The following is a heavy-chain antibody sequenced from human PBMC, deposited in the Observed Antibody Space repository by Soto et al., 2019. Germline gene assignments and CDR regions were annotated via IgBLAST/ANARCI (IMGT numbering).Heavy chain of an antibody. CDR3: VKTYYYDIKVLDY. CDR2: ISSNGGST. Sequence: AGGSLRLSCSASGFTFSSYAMHWVRQAPGKGLEYVSAISSNGGSTYYAGSVKGRFTISRDNSKNTLYLQMSSLRAEDTAVYYCVKTYYYDIKVLDYWGQGTLVTVSS. V-gene: IGHV3-64D*06. D-gene: IGHD3-22*01. CDR1: GFTFSSYA. J-gene: IGHJ4*02.